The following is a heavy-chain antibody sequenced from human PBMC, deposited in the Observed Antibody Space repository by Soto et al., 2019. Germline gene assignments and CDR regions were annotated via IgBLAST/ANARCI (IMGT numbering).Heavy chain of an antibody. Sequence: SETLSLTHAVSGDSISSGYYWAWLRLPPGKGQEWIGSIYHSGTTYYNPSLESRVTISVDTPRNQFSLRLSSVTAADSAVYYCARPDSAGFFPYLGQGPFLTVS. CDR2: IYHSGTT. V-gene: IGHV4-38-2*01. J-gene: IGHJ4*02. D-gene: IGHD3-3*01. CDR1: GDSISSGYY. CDR3: ARPDSAGFFPY.